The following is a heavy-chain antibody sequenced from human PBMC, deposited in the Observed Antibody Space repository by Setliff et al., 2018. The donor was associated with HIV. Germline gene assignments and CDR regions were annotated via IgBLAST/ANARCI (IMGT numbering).Heavy chain of an antibody. V-gene: IGHV4-38-2*02. CDR3: AREGLPTPYYFDY. Sequence: PSETLSLTCTVPGYSISSGYYWGWIRQPPGKGLEWIGSIFHSGSSYYNPSLRSRVTISVDTSKNQFSLKLTSVTAADTAVYYCAREGLPTPYYFDYWGQGTLVTVSS. CDR1: GYSISSGYY. CDR2: IFHSGSS. J-gene: IGHJ4*02.